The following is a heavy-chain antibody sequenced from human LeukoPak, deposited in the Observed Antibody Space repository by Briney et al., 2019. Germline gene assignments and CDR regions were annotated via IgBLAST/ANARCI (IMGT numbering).Heavy chain of an antibody. CDR3: ARDGITMVRGVIISNNWFDP. Sequence: SVKVSCKASGGTFSSYAISLVRQAPGQGLEWMGGIIPIFGTANYAQKFQGRVTITADESTSTAYMELSSLRSEDTAVYYCARDGITMVRGVIISNNWFDPWGQGTLVTVSS. CDR2: IIPIFGTA. J-gene: IGHJ5*02. V-gene: IGHV1-69*13. CDR1: GGTFSSYA. D-gene: IGHD3-10*01.